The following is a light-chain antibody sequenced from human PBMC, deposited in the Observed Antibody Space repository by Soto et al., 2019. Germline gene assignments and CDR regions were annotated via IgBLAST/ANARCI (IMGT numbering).Light chain of an antibody. CDR3: QQYDNWPPFT. CDR1: QSISSN. J-gene: IGKJ3*01. CDR2: GAS. V-gene: IGKV3-15*01. Sequence: ETVMTQSPATLSVSPGERATLSCRASQSISSNLAWYQQKPGQSPRLLIFGASTRATGIPARFSGSGSGTEFTLTISRLQSEDFAVYYCQQYDNWPPFTFGPGTKLDIK.